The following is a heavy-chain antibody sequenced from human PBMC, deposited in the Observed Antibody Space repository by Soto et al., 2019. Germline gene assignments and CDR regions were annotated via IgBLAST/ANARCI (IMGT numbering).Heavy chain of an antibody. CDR2: ISGSGGST. Sequence: GESLKISCAASGFTFSSYAMSWVRQAPGKGLEWVSAISGSGGSTYYADSVKGRFTISRDNSKNTLYLQMNSLRAEDTAVYYCAKVYGDYGGVDYWGPGTLVTVSS. CDR1: GFTFSSYA. J-gene: IGHJ4*02. D-gene: IGHD4-17*01. CDR3: AKVYGDYGGVDY. V-gene: IGHV3-23*01.